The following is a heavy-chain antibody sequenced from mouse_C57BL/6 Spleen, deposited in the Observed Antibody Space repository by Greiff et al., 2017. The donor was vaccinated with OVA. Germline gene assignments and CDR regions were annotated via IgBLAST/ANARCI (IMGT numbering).Heavy chain of an antibody. D-gene: IGHD2-3*01. J-gene: IGHJ3*01. Sequence: EVQLQQSGAELVKPGASVKLSCTASGFNIKDYYMHWVKQRTEQGLEWIGRIDPEDGETKYAPKFQGKATITADTSSNTAYLQLSSLTSEDTAVYYCAPDGYYEGRVAYWGQGTLVTVSA. V-gene: IGHV14-2*01. CDR3: APDGYYEGRVAY. CDR2: IDPEDGET. CDR1: GFNIKDYY.